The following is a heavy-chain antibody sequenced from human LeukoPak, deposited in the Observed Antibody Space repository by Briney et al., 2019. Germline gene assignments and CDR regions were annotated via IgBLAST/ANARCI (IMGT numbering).Heavy chain of an antibody. CDR1: GVSFSGYY. D-gene: IGHD3-10*01. CDR2: INHSGST. Sequence: SETLSLTCAVYGVSFSGYYWSWIRQPPGKGLEWIGEINHSGSTNYNPSLKSRVTISVDTSKNQFSLKLSSVTAADTAVYYCARGLGGDWGQGTLVTVSS. V-gene: IGHV4-34*01. CDR3: ARGLGGD. J-gene: IGHJ4*02.